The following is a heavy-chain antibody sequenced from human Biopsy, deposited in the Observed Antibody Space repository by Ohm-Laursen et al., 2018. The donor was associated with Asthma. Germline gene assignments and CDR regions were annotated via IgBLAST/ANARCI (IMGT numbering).Heavy chain of an antibody. V-gene: IGHV1-69*01. CDR3: ARSYCGGDCFSPFDY. CDR1: GGTFNSDA. J-gene: IGHJ4*02. D-gene: IGHD2-21*01. Sequence: SSVKVSCKASGGTFNSDAISWVRQAPGQGLEWMGGIIPIFGTPSYAQNFQSRLTITADDSTSTVYMELSSLRSEDTAMYYCARSYCGGDCFSPFDYWGQGTLVTVSS. CDR2: IIPIFGTP.